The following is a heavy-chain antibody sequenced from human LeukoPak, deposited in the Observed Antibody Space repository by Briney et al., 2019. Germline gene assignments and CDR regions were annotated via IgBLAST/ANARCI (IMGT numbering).Heavy chain of an antibody. Sequence: GGSLRPSCAASGFTFSSYWVHWVRQAPGKGLVWVSRINSDGSSTSYADSVKGRFTISRDNAKNTVFLQMNSLRAEDTAVYYCARVWGSGSQFYFDYWGQGTLVTVSS. CDR1: GFTFSSYW. J-gene: IGHJ4*02. V-gene: IGHV3-74*01. CDR2: INSDGSST. D-gene: IGHD3-10*01. CDR3: ARVWGSGSQFYFDY.